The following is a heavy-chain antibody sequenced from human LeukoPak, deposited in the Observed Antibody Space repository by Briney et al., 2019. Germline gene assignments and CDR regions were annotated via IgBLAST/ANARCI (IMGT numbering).Heavy chain of an antibody. V-gene: IGHV1-2*02. Sequence: ASVKVSCKASGYTFTDYYMHWVRQAPGQGLEWMGWINPYTGGTNYAQKFQGRVTMTRDTSISTAYMELSRLRSDDTAVYYCARGGSGWCNFDYWGQGTLVTVSS. J-gene: IGHJ4*02. CDR3: ARGGSGWCNFDY. D-gene: IGHD6-19*01. CDR1: GYTFTDYY. CDR2: INPYTGGT.